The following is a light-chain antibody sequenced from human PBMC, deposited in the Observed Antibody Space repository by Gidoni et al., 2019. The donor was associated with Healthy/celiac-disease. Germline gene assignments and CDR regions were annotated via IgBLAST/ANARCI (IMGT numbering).Light chain of an antibody. CDR3: QQRSNWPPMLT. J-gene: IGKJ4*01. Sequence: EIVLTQSPATLSLSPGERATLSCMASQSVSSYFAWYQQKPGQAPRLLIYDASNRATGIPARFSGSGSGTDFTLTISSLEPEDFAVYYCQQRSNWPPMLTFGGXTKVEIK. CDR2: DAS. V-gene: IGKV3-11*01. CDR1: QSVSSY.